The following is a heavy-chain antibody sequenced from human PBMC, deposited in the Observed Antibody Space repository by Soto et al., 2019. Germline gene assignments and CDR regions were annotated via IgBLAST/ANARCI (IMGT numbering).Heavy chain of an antibody. CDR3: ARAPDGSYYEFWY. J-gene: IGHJ4*02. CDR2: IYHSGNT. CDR1: GGSVSSGDYY. D-gene: IGHD1-26*01. V-gene: IGHV4-30-4*01. Sequence: QVQLQESGPGLVKPSQTLSLTCTVSGGSVSSGDYYWSWIRQPPGKGLEWIGNIYHSGNTYYNPSRKSRVAISVDTSNNQFSLKLSSVTAADTAVYYCARAPDGSYYEFWYWGQGTLVTVSS.